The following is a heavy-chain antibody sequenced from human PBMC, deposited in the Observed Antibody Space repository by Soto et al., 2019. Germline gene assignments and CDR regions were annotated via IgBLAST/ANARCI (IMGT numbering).Heavy chain of an antibody. V-gene: IGHV1-18*01. CDR3: ARDPAIGYCTNCVCPRFDP. CDR2: ISAYNGNT. J-gene: IGHJ5*02. D-gene: IGHD2-8*01. Sequence: ASVKVSCKASGYTFTGYGISWVRQAPGQGLEWMGWISAYNGNTNYAQKLQGRVNMTTDTSTSTAYMELRSLRSDDTAVYYCARDPAIGYCTNCVCPRFDPWGQGTLVTVSS. CDR1: GYTFTGYG.